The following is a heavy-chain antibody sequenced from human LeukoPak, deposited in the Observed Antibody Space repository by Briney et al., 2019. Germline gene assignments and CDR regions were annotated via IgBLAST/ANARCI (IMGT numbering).Heavy chain of an antibody. V-gene: IGHV4-31*03. CDR1: GGSISSGGYY. J-gene: IGHJ4*02. CDR2: IYYGGST. CDR3: ARDADSYGTGLFDY. Sequence: SQTLSLTCTVSGGSISSGGYYWSWIRQHPGKGLEWIGYIYYGGSTYYNPSLKSRVTISVDTSKNQFSLKLSSMTAADTAVYYCARDADSYGTGLFDYWGQGTLVTVSS. D-gene: IGHD5-18*01.